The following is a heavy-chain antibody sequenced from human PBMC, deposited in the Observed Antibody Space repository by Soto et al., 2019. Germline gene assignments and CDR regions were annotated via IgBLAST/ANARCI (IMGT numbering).Heavy chain of an antibody. CDR2: IFYSGTT. D-gene: IGHD4-4*01. V-gene: IGHV4-30-4*01. CDR1: GGSISSGDYY. CDR3: ARDSPPYSHFYDGVDV. J-gene: IGHJ6*02. Sequence: QVQLQESGPGLVKPSQTLSLTCTVSGGSISSGDYYWSWIRQPPGKGLEWIGYIFYSGTTYYNPSLKGRVTIAVDTSKNQFSLIPASMTAADTAVYYCARDSPPYSHFYDGVDVWGQGTTVTVPS.